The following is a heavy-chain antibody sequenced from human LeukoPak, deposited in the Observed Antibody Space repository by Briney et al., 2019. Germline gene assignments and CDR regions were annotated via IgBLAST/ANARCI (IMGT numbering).Heavy chain of an antibody. V-gene: IGHV3-23*01. J-gene: IGHJ4*02. Sequence: GGSLRLSCAASGFTFSSYAMSWVRQAPGKGLERVSAISGSGGSTYYADSVKGRFTISRDNSKNTLYLQMNSLRAEDTAVYYCAKERGYCSGGSCYYYFDYWGQGTLVTVSS. D-gene: IGHD2-15*01. CDR1: GFTFSSYA. CDR2: ISGSGGST. CDR3: AKERGYCSGGSCYYYFDY.